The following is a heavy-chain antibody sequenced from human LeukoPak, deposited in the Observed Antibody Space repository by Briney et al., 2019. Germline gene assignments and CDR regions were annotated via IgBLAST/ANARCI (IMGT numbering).Heavy chain of an antibody. Sequence: PGGSLRLSCAASGFTFSSYAMSWVRQAPGKGLEWVSAISGSGGSTYYADSVKGRFTISRDNSKNTLYLQMNSLRAEDTAVYYCAKDTYYYDSSGYYNYWGQGTLVTVSS. CDR1: GFTFSSYA. D-gene: IGHD3-22*01. V-gene: IGHV3-23*01. CDR3: AKDTYYYDSSGYYNY. CDR2: ISGSGGST. J-gene: IGHJ4*02.